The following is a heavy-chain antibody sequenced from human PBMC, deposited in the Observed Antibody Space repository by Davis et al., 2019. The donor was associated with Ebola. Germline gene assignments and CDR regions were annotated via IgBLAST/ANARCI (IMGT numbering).Heavy chain of an antibody. D-gene: IGHD3-3*01. Sequence: PGGSLRLSCAASGFTFSSYAMHWVRQAPGKGLEWVAVISYDGSNKYYADSVKGRFTISRDNSKNTLYLQMNSLRAEDTAVYYCARGARGDFWSGRSYWGQGTLVTVSS. CDR1: GFTFSSYA. V-gene: IGHV3-30-3*01. J-gene: IGHJ4*02. CDR3: ARGARGDFWSGRSY. CDR2: ISYDGSNK.